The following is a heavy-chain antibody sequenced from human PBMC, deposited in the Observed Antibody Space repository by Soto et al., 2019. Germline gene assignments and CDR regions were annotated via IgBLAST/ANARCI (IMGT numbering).Heavy chain of an antibody. J-gene: IGHJ2*01. CDR3: ARETDWYFDL. CDR1: GGTFSTYT. CDR2: VIPTFGTA. Sequence: QVQLVQSGAEVKKPGSSVKVSCKASGGTFSTYTINWVRQAPGQGLEWMGGVIPTFGTANYAHKFQDRVTITADEYTSTAYRELSSLRFEDTAVYYCARETDWYFDLWGRGTLVTVSS. V-gene: IGHV1-69*12.